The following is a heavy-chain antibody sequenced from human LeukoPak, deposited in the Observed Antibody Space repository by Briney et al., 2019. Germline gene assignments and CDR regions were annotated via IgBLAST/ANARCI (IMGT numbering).Heavy chain of an antibody. Sequence: TSETLSLTCAVYGGSFSGYYWSWIRQPPGKGLEWIGEINHSGSTNYNPSLKSRVTISVDTSKNQFSLKLSSVTAADTAVYYCARVSSGYSFNNWFDPWGQGTLVTVSS. CDR1: GGSFSGYY. CDR2: INHSGST. J-gene: IGHJ5*02. CDR3: ARVSSGYSFNNWFDP. V-gene: IGHV4-34*01. D-gene: IGHD3-22*01.